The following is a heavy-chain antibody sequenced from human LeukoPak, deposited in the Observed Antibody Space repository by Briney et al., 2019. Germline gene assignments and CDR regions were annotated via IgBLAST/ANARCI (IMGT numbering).Heavy chain of an antibody. CDR2: VSYTGST. Sequence: SETLSLSCTVSGDSFRCCYWNWIRQSPGKGLEWIGYVSYTGSTKYNPALKSRLTISADTSQNQFSLKLNSVTAADTAVYYCARGAPGVTTFDYWGQGTLVTVSS. CDR3: ARGAPGVTTFDY. J-gene: IGHJ4*02. V-gene: IGHV4-59*01. CDR1: GDSFRCCY. D-gene: IGHD4-17*01.